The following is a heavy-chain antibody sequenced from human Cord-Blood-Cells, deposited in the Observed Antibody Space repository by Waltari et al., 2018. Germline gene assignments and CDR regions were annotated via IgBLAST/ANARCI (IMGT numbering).Heavy chain of an antibody. V-gene: IGHV4-31*03. Sequence: QVQLQESGPGLVRPSQTLSLPGTVSGGSIRSGGYYWSWIRHHPGKGLEWIGYIYYSGSTYYNPSLKSRVTISVDTSKNQFSLKLSSVTAADTAVYYCARDRGSSGSYFGAFDIWGQGTMVTVSS. CDR2: IYYSGST. CDR1: GGSIRSGGYY. CDR3: ARDRGSSGSYFGAFDI. J-gene: IGHJ3*02. D-gene: IGHD1-26*01.